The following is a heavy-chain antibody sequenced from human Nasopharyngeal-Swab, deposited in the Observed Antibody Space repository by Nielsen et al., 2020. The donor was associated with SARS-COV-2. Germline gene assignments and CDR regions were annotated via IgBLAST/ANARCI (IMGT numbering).Heavy chain of an antibody. Sequence: GESLKISCEASGFTFSSYAMHWVCQAPGKGLEWVAVISYDGSIKKSADSVEGRFTISRDNSKNTLYLQMNSLRTDDTAVYYCARGGSSGESSFDYWGQGTLVTVSA. CDR1: GFTFSSYA. CDR3: ARGGSSGESSFDY. J-gene: IGHJ4*02. CDR2: ISYDGSIK. V-gene: IGHV3-30-3*01. D-gene: IGHD5-12*01.